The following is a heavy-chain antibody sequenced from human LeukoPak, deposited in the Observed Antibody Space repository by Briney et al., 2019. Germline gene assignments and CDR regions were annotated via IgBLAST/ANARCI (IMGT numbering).Heavy chain of an antibody. CDR2: IYTSGST. Sequence: SETLSLTCTVSGGSISSGSYYWSWIRQPAGKGLEWIGRIYTSGSTNYNPSLKSRVTISVDTSKNQFSLKLSSVTAADTAVYYCARVGYYDSSGDDWGQGTLVTVSS. CDR1: GGSISSGSYY. CDR3: ARVGYYDSSGDD. D-gene: IGHD3-22*01. J-gene: IGHJ4*02. V-gene: IGHV4-61*02.